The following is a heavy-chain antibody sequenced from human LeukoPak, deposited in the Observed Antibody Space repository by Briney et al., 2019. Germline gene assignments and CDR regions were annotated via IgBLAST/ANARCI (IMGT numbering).Heavy chain of an antibody. CDR2: IYSGGTT. CDR3: ARDGYGNNYMDV. CDR1: GFSVSSNF. D-gene: IGHD1/OR15-1a*01. Sequence: GGSLRLSCAASGFSVSSNFMSWVRQAPGKGLEWVSVIYSGGTTYYADSVKGRFTISRDNSKNTLSLQMNNLRAEDTAVYYCARDGYGNNYMDVWGKGTTVTVFS. J-gene: IGHJ6*03. V-gene: IGHV3-53*01.